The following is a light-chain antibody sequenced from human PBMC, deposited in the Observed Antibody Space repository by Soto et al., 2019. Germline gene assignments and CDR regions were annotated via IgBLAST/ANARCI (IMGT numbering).Light chain of an antibody. J-gene: IGKJ4*01. V-gene: IGKV3-15*01. Sequence: EVVMTQSPATVSVSPGERVTLSCRASQNIISNLAWYQQKPGQAPRLLIYGASTRATGVPTRFSGSRSGAEFTLTINSLQSEDFAVYYCQPYNNWPLTFGGGTKVDIK. CDR1: QNIISN. CDR2: GAS. CDR3: QPYNNWPLT.